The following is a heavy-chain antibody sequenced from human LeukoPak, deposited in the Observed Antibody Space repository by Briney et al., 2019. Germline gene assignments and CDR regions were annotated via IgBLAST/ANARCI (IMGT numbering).Heavy chain of an antibody. V-gene: IGHV3-74*01. J-gene: IGHJ4*02. D-gene: IGHD3-22*01. CDR2: INSDGSST. Sequence: GGPLRLSCAASGFTFSSNWMHWVRQAPGKGLVWVSLINSDGSSTSYADSVKGRFTISRDNAKNTLYLQMNSLRAEDTAVYYCAKEPWYDSSGYYRYWGQGTLVTVSS. CDR1: GFTFSSNW. CDR3: AKEPWYDSSGYYRY.